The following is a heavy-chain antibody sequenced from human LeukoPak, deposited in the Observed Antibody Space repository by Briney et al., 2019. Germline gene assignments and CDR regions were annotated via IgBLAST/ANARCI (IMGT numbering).Heavy chain of an antibody. D-gene: IGHD3-22*01. CDR3: ARVLGYYDSSTYYSPWAFDI. V-gene: IGHV3-7*02. CDR2: IKQDGSEK. J-gene: IGHJ3*02. Sequence: PGGSLRLSCAASGFTSSHYWMSWVRQAPGKGLEWVANIKQDGSEKNYVDSVKGRFTISRDNAKNSLYLQMNSLRAEDTAVYYCARVLGYYDSSTYYSPWAFDIWGQGTMVTVSS. CDR1: GFTSSHYW.